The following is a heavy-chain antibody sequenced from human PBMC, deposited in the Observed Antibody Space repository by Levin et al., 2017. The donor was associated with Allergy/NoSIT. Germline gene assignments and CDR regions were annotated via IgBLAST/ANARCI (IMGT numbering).Heavy chain of an antibody. J-gene: IGHJ4*02. V-gene: IGHV5-51*01. Sequence: GESLKISCKVSGYNFYTFWIGWVRQKPGKGLEWMGIIYSSDSDSRYNPSFQGHATFSVDKATSTAYLRWNSLTTADSAMYFCARLRPDDYDYWSGYYGASLFDYWGQGTQVTVSS. CDR1: GYNFYTFW. D-gene: IGHD3-3*01. CDR3: ARLRPDDYDYWSGYYGASLFDY. CDR2: IYSSDSDS.